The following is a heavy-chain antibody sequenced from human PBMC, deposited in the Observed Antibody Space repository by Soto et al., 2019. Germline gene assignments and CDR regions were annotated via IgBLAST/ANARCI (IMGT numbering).Heavy chain of an antibody. CDR3: AKVRYYYDSSGYFAFDY. D-gene: IGHD3-22*01. Sequence: GGSLRLSCAASGFTFSSYAMSWVRQAAGKGLEWVSAISGSGGSTYYADSVKGRFTISRDNSKNTLYLQMNSLRAEDTAVYYCAKVRYYYDSSGYFAFDYWGQATLATVSS. V-gene: IGHV3-23*01. CDR1: GFTFSSYA. CDR2: ISGSGGST. J-gene: IGHJ4*02.